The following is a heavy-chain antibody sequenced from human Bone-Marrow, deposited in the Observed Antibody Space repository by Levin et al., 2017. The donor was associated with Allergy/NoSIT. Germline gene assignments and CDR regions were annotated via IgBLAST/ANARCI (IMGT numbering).Heavy chain of an antibody. Sequence: GESLKISCAASGFTFSDYEFNWVRQAPGKGLEWLSYIDTSGGPIYYADSVRGRFTVSRDNAKNSLYLQMNSLRAEDTALYYCARETRGCGGDCIDYWGQGTLVTVSS. CDR1: GFTFSDYE. CDR2: IDTSGGPI. V-gene: IGHV3-48*03. D-gene: IGHD2-21*01. CDR3: ARETRGCGGDCIDY. J-gene: IGHJ4*02.